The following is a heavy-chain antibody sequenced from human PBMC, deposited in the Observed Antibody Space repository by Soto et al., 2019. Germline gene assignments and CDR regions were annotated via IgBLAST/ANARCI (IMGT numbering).Heavy chain of an antibody. J-gene: IGHJ5*02. CDR1: GFTFSSYP. V-gene: IGHV3-30-3*01. CDR3: ARATAPGGFSWFDP. Sequence: GGSLSLSCAASGFTFSSYPIHWVRQAPGKGLEWVGSISYDGTSEDFADSVKGRFTISRDNSKNTVYLQMNSLRGEDTAVYYCARATAPGGFSWFDPWGQGTLVTVSS. CDR2: ISYDGTSE. D-gene: IGHD3-16*01.